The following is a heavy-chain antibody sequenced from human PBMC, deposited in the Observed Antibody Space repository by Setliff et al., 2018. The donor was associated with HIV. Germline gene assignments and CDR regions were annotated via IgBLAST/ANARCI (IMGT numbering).Heavy chain of an antibody. Sequence: ASVKVSCKASGYTFTGYYMHWVRQAPGQGLEWMGWINPNSGGTNYAQKFQGRVTMTRDTSITTAFMELSRLSSDDTALYYCARGHYDILTGYFFDLWGRGTLVTVSS. CDR1: GYTFTGYY. J-gene: IGHJ2*01. D-gene: IGHD3-9*01. CDR3: ARGHYDILTGYFFDL. V-gene: IGHV1-2*02. CDR2: INPNSGGT.